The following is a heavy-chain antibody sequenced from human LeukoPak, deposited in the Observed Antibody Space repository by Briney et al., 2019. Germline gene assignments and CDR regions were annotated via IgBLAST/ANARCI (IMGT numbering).Heavy chain of an antibody. CDR1: DGSVSSYY. CDR3: ARSNDFWTGYYEK. V-gene: IGHV4-4*07. CDR2: IYVSGST. J-gene: IGHJ4*02. Sequence: PSETLSLTCTVSDGSVSSYYWSWIRQPAGKGLEWIGRIYVSGSTDYNPSLESRVTILKDMSKNQLYLRLSSVTAADTAVYYCARSNDFWTGYYEKWGQGTLVTVSS. D-gene: IGHD3/OR15-3a*01.